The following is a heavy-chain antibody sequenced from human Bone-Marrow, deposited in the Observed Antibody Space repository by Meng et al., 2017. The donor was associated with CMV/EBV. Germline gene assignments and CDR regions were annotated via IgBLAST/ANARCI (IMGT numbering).Heavy chain of an antibody. CDR3: ATCSYYYYGMDV. V-gene: IGHV4-34*01. J-gene: IGHJ6*02. D-gene: IGHD2-15*01. CDR1: GGSFSGYY. Sequence: SETLSLTCAVYGGSFSGYYWSWIRQPPGNGLEWSGEINHSGSTNYNPSLMSRVTISVDTSKNQFSLKLSSVTAADTAVYYCATCSYYYYGMDVWGQGTTVTVSS. CDR2: INHSGST.